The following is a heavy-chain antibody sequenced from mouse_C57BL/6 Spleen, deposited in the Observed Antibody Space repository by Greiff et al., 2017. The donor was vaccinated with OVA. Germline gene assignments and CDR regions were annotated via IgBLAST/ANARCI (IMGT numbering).Heavy chain of an antibody. D-gene: IGHD2-3*01. J-gene: IGHJ2*01. Sequence: QVQLQQPGAELVMPGASVKLSCKASGYTFTSYWMHWVKQRPGQGLEWIGEIDPSDSYTNYNQKFKGKSTLTVDKSSSTAYMQLSSLTSEDSAVYYCARSPMVTKGNFDDWGQGTTLTVSS. CDR1: GYTFTSYW. CDR2: IDPSDSYT. V-gene: IGHV1-69*01. CDR3: ARSPMVTKGNFDD.